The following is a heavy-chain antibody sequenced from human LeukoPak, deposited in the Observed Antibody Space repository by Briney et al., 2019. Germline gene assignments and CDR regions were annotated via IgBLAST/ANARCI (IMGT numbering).Heavy chain of an antibody. D-gene: IGHD3-10*01. CDR3: AKERIGGSES. V-gene: IGHV3-21*01. CDR2: ITATSRHI. Sequence: PGGSLRLSCAAPGVTFSGYSVNWVRQAPGKGLEWVSAITATSRHIYYADSVKGRFTISRDNAKNSLYLQMNSLRVEDTALYYCAKERIGGSESWGQGTLVTVSS. CDR1: GVTFSGYS. J-gene: IGHJ4*02.